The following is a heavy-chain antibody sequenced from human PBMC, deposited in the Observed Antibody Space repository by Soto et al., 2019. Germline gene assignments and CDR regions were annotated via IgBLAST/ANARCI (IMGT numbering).Heavy chain of an antibody. J-gene: IGHJ5*02. CDR2: ISANSGIT. CDR3: ARGPTRSYNYFDP. V-gene: IGHV1-18*01. CDR1: GYLFTNYG. Sequence: QAQLVQSGPEVKKPGASVKVSCKAPGYLFTNYGITWVRRAPGQGLEWMGWISANSGITYNAERLQGRVTMTTDTSTSTAYLELRNLGSDDTAIYYCARGPTRSYNYFDPWGQGTLVTVSS.